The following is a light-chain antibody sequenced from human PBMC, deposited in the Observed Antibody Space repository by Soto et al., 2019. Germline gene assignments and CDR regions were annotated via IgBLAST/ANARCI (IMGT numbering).Light chain of an antibody. Sequence: TQSPDTLSLSPGDRATLSCRASQSVTSNSLAWYQQKPGKAPKLLIYKASSLESGVPSRFSGSGSGTEFTLTISSLQPDDFATYYCQQYNSYPYTFGQGTKLEIK. J-gene: IGKJ2*01. CDR2: KAS. CDR3: QQYNSYPYT. V-gene: IGKV1-5*03. CDR1: QSVTSNS.